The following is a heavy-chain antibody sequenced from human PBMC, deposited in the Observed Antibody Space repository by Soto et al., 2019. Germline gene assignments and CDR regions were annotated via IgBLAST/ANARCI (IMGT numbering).Heavy chain of an antibody. Sequence: GGSLRLSCAASGFTFSSYWMHWVRQAPGKGLVWVSRINCDGSSISYADSVKGRFTISRDNAMNTLYLQMNSLRAEDTAVYYCAKVMVYAPYYYYYMDVWGKGTTVTVSS. CDR1: GFTFSSYW. J-gene: IGHJ6*03. V-gene: IGHV3-74*01. CDR2: INCDGSSI. D-gene: IGHD2-8*01. CDR3: AKVMVYAPYYYYYMDV.